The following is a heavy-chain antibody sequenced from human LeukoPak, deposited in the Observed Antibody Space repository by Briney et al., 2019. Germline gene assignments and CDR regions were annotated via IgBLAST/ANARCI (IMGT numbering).Heavy chain of an antibody. D-gene: IGHD3-22*01. V-gene: IGHV1-18*01. CDR2: ISAYNGNT. Sequence: ASVKVSCKASGYTFTSYGISWVRQAPGQGLEWMGWISAYNGNTNYAQELQGRVTMTTDTSTSTAYMELRSLRSDDTAVYYCARDLYYYDSSGTTPRFDPWGQGTLVTVSS. J-gene: IGHJ5*02. CDR3: ARDLYYYDSSGTTPRFDP. CDR1: GYTFTSYG.